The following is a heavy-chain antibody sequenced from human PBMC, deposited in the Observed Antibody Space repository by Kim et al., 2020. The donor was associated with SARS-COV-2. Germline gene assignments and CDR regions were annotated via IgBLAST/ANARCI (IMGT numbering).Heavy chain of an antibody. J-gene: IGHJ5*02. Sequence: VDTVNGRLNLSRDNAKNPLYLQMNSLRAEDTAVYYCARGLFWSGSNWFDPWGQGTLVTVSS. D-gene: IGHD3-3*01. V-gene: IGHV3-7*03. CDR3: ARGLFWSGSNWFDP.